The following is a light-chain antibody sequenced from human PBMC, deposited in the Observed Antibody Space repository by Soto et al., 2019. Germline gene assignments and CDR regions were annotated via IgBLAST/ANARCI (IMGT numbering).Light chain of an antibody. CDR3: QQYNNWPT. CDR1: QSISSW. V-gene: IGKV1-5*03. CDR2: KAS. J-gene: IGKJ1*01. Sequence: DIQMTQSPSTLSASVGDRVTITCRASQSISSWLAWYQQKPGKAPKLQIYKASSLESGVPSRFSGSGSGTEFTLTISSLQPDDFATYYCQQYNNWPTFGQGTKVDIK.